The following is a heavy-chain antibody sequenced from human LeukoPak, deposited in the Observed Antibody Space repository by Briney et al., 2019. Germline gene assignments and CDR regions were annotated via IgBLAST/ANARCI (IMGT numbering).Heavy chain of an antibody. CDR2: IYPGDSDT. J-gene: IGHJ5*02. CDR3: AGPPFIWFDT. V-gene: IGHV5-51*01. CDR1: GYSFTSYW. Sequence: PGESLKISCKGSGYSFTSYWISWVRQMPGKGLEWMGSIYPGDSDTRYSPSFQGQVTISADKSISTAYLQGSSLKASDTAMYYCAGPPFIWFDTWGQGTLVTVSS.